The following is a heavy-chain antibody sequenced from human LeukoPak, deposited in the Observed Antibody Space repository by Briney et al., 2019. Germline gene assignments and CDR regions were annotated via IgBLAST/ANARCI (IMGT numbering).Heavy chain of an antibody. J-gene: IGHJ5*02. CDR2: INHSGST. D-gene: IGHD3/OR15-3a*01. V-gene: IGHV4-34*01. Sequence: SETLSLTCAGYGGSFSGYYWSWIRQPPGKGLEWIGEINHSGSTNYNPSLKSRVTISVDTSKNQFSLKLSSVTAADTAVYYCARVGFGDFGLDPWGQGTLVTVSS. CDR1: GGSFSGYY. CDR3: ARVGFGDFGLDP.